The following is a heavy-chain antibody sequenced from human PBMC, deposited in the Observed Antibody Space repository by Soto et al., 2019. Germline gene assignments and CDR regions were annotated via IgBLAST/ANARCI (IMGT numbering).Heavy chain of an antibody. CDR3: AKDVVVGATTGLGDYYYYYGMDV. J-gene: IGHJ6*02. CDR2: ISYDGSNK. V-gene: IGHV3-30*18. D-gene: IGHD1-26*01. Sequence: LRLSCAASGFTFSSYGMHWVRQAPGKGLEWVAVISYDGSNKYYADSVKGRFTISRDNSKNTLYLQMNSLRAEDTAVYYCAKDVVVGATTGLGDYYYYYGMDVWGQGTTVTVS. CDR1: GFTFSSYG.